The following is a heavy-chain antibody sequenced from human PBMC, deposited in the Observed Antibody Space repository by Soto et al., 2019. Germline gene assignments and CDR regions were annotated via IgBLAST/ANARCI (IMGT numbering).Heavy chain of an antibody. Sequence: PSETLSLTCTVSGCSISSYYWYWIRQPQGKGLEWIGYIYYSGSTNYNPSLKSRVSISVDTSKNQFSLKLSSVTAADTAVYYCARHSSSWPIFDYWGQGTLVTVSS. CDR1: GCSISSYY. CDR2: IYYSGST. D-gene: IGHD6-13*01. CDR3: ARHSSSWPIFDY. J-gene: IGHJ4*02. V-gene: IGHV4-59*08.